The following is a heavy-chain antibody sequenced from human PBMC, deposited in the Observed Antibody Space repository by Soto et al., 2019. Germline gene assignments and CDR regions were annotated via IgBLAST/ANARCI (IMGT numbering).Heavy chain of an antibody. Sequence: QVQLVESGGGVVQPGRSLRLSCAASGFTFSSYGMHWFRQATGNGLEWVAGISYDGINKYYADSVKGRFTISRYNSKNTLYLQMNSLRAEDTAVYYCAKDFFPAYSSSWYVDYWGQGTLVTVSS. J-gene: IGHJ4*02. CDR2: ISYDGINK. V-gene: IGHV3-30*18. CDR1: GFTFSSYG. D-gene: IGHD6-13*01. CDR3: AKDFFPAYSSSWYVDY.